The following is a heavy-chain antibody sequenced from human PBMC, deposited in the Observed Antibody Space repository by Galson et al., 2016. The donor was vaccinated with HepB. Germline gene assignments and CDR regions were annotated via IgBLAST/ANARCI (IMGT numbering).Heavy chain of an antibody. CDR3: ARGVSSAPRSSFDH. Sequence: SLRLSCAASGFTFSSYRMHWVRQVPGKGLVWVSRIEGDGTGTHYADSVKGRFTISRDNAKNTLYVQMIGLRDEDTAVYYCARGVSSAPRSSFDHWGQGILVSVSS. V-gene: IGHV3-74*01. J-gene: IGHJ4*02. CDR1: GFTFSSYR. D-gene: IGHD6-19*01. CDR2: IEGDGTGT.